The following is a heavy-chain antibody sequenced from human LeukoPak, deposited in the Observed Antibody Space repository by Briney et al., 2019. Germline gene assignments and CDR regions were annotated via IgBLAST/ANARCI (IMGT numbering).Heavy chain of an antibody. J-gene: IGHJ5*02. Sequence: GGSLRLSCAASGFTFSSYEMNWVRQAPGKGLEWVSYISSSGSTIYYADSVKGRFTISRDNAKNSLYLQMNSLRAEDTAVYYCARDEGVTACDPWGQGTLVTVSS. CDR2: ISSSGSTI. D-gene: IGHD2-21*02. V-gene: IGHV3-48*03. CDR1: GFTFSSYE. CDR3: ARDEGVTACDP.